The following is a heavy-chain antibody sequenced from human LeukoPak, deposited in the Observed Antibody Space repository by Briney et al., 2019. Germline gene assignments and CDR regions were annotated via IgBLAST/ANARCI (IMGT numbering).Heavy chain of an antibody. Sequence: ASVKVSCKASGYTFTSYYLHWVRQAPGQGLEWMGMIDPSGGSTNYAQKFQGRVTVTRDTSTSTVYVELSSLRSEDTAVYYCARARVGANLLGVWGKGTTVTVSS. CDR3: ARARVGANLLGV. CDR2: IDPSGGST. D-gene: IGHD1-26*01. V-gene: IGHV1-46*01. CDR1: GYTFTSYY. J-gene: IGHJ6*04.